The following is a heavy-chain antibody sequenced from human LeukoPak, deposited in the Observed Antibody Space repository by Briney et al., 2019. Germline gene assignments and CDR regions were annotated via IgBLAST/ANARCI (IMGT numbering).Heavy chain of an antibody. D-gene: IGHD6-13*01. Sequence: PSETLSLTCAVYGGSFSGYYWSWIRQPPGKGLEWIGEINHSGSTNYNPSLKSRVTISVDTSKNQFSLKLSSVTAADTAAYYCARNSHSSSWRGDWFDPWGQGTQVTVSS. V-gene: IGHV4-34*01. CDR2: INHSGST. CDR3: ARNSHSSSWRGDWFDP. CDR1: GGSFSGYY. J-gene: IGHJ5*02.